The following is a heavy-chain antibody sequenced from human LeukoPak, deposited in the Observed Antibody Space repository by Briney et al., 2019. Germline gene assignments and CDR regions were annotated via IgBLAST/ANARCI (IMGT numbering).Heavy chain of an antibody. CDR2: IYYSGST. D-gene: IGHD5-12*01. J-gene: IGHJ3*02. V-gene: IGHV4-31*03. CDR1: GGSISSGGYY. Sequence: SQTLSLTCTVSGGSISSGGYYWSWIRQHPGKGLEWIGYIYYSGSTYYNPSLKSRVTISVDTSKNQFSLKLSSVTAADTAVYYCARTIDSGYDWGAFDIWGQGTMVTVSS. CDR3: ARTIDSGYDWGAFDI.